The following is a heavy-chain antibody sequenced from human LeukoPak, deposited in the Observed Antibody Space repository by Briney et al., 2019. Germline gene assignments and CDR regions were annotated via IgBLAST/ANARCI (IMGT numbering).Heavy chain of an antibody. CDR3: ARGYYYDSSGSDHFDY. V-gene: IGHV3-30*03. Sequence: PGGSLRLSCAASGFTFSSYGMHWVRQAPGKGLEWVAIISYDGSNKYYADSVKGRFTISRDNSKNTLYLQINSLRADDTAVYYCARGYYYDSSGSDHFDYWGQGTLVTVSS. CDR1: GFTFSSYG. D-gene: IGHD3-22*01. CDR2: ISYDGSNK. J-gene: IGHJ4*02.